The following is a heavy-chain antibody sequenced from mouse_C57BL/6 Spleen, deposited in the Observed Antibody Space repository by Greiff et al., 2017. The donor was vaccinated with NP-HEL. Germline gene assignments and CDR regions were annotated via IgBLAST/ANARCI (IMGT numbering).Heavy chain of an antibody. CDR1: GYAFSSYW. Sequence: QVTLKVSGAELVKPGASVKISCKASGYAFSSYWMNWVKQRPGKGLEWIGQIYPGDGDTNYNGKFKGKATLTADKSSSTAYMQLSSLTSEDSAVYFCARYDFYAMDYWGQGTSVTVSS. CDR2: IYPGDGDT. J-gene: IGHJ4*01. CDR3: ARYDFYAMDY. D-gene: IGHD2-13*01. V-gene: IGHV1-80*01.